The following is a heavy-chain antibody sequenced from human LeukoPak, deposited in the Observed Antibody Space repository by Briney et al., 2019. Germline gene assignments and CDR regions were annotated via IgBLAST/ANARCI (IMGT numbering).Heavy chain of an antibody. J-gene: IGHJ5*02. CDR3: ARGGYCSSTSCYFYWFGP. Sequence: ASVKVSCKASGYTFTGYYMHWVRQAPGQGLEWMGWINPNSGGTNYAQKFQGWVTMTRDTSISTAYMELSRLRSDDTAVYYCARGGYCSSTSCYFYWFGPWGQGTLVTVSS. CDR2: INPNSGGT. D-gene: IGHD2-2*03. CDR1: GYTFTGYY. V-gene: IGHV1-2*04.